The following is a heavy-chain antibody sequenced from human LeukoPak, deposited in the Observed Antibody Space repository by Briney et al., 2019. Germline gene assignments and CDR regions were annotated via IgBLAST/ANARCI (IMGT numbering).Heavy chain of an antibody. CDR2: IYYSGST. CDR3: AREPLDY. V-gene: IGHV4-59*01. CDR1: GFTFSSYA. J-gene: IGHJ4*02. Sequence: GSLRLSCAASGFTFSSYAMSWVRQAPGKGLEWIGYIYYSGSTNYNPSLKSRVTISVDTSKNQFSLKLSSVTAADTAVYYCAREPLDYWGQGTLVTVSS.